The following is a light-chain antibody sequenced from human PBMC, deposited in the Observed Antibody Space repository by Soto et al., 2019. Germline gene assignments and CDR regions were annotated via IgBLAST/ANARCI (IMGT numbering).Light chain of an antibody. CDR1: QSVNSN. Sequence: EIVMTQSPATLSLSPGERATLSCRASQSVNSNLAWYQHRPGQSPRLLIYGASTRATGIPARFSGSGSGTDFTLTISSLMSEDFAVYYCQQYNDWPPWTFGQGTKVE. V-gene: IGKV3-15*01. CDR3: QQYNDWPPWT. J-gene: IGKJ1*01. CDR2: GAS.